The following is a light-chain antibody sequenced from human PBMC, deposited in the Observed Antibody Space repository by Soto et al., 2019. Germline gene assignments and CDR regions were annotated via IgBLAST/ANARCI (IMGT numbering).Light chain of an antibody. Sequence: QSALTQPASVSGSPGQTITISCTGAVSEVAAYTYVSWYQQHPGKGPKLIIYEVSNRPLGVSNRFSGSKSGTTASLTISGLQAEDEADYYCSSFTRIVGLFGGGTKLTVL. CDR2: EVS. V-gene: IGLV2-14*01. CDR1: VSEVAAYTY. J-gene: IGLJ3*02. CDR3: SSFTRIVGL.